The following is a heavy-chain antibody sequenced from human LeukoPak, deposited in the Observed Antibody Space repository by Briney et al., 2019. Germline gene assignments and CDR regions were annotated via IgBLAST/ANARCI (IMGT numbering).Heavy chain of an antibody. V-gene: IGHV3-7*01. D-gene: IGHD5-12*01. CDR1: TFTFSNYW. J-gene: IGHJ4*02. CDR2: RKHDGSEK. Sequence: PGGSLRLSCAASTFTFSNYWMNWVRQAPGKGLEWVATRKHDGSEKHYVDSVEGRFTISRDNAMNSLYLQMNSLRAEDTAVYYCARDRGLSGYDLCDYWGQGTLVTASS. CDR3: ARDRGLSGYDLCDY.